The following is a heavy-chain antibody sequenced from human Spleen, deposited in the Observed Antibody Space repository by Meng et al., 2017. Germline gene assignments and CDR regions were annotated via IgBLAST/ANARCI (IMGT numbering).Heavy chain of an antibody. Sequence: QSWGAVLLKRAVVKSLTGVCSCASFSYSTSRLLRPPRGPGVGWMWNINHSGSTNYDQYFEGRATISVDTSLNKLSLKLSSVTAEDSAVYYCARGSTTMAHDFDYWGQGTLVTVSS. CDR1: CASFSYST. D-gene: IGHD4-11*01. V-gene: IGHV4-34*01. CDR2: INHSGST. CDR3: ARGSTTMAHDFDY. J-gene: IGHJ4*02.